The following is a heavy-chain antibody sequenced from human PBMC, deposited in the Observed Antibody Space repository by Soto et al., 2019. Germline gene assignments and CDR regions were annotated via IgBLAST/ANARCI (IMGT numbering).Heavy chain of an antibody. D-gene: IGHD6-6*01. CDR3: ARRRVDSRSLDYDYYYKSV. V-gene: IGHV5-51*01. J-gene: IGHJ6*03. CDR2: IYPGDSDT. CDR1: GCSVTSYW. Sequence: GESLKISCEGSGCSVTSYWIGCVRQIPGKGLEWMGIIYPGDSDTRYSPSFQGQVTISADKSISTAYLQLSSLKASDTAMYYCARRRVDSRSLDYDYYYKSVWGKGTTDIVS.